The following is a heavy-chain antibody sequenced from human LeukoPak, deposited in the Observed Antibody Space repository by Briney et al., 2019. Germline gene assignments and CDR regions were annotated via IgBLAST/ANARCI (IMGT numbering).Heavy chain of an antibody. CDR1: GGSISSGY. CDR2: IYSSGPT. CDR3: ARGFYSPHY. Sequence: SETLSLTCTVSGGSISSGYWVGIRQSPVKGLEWIGYIYSSGPTYYHHSPMRRVPMSVLTYKNQFSLRLSSLTDADTAFYYCARGFYSPHYWGQGTRVIVS. V-gene: IGHV4-59*01. J-gene: IGHJ4*02. D-gene: IGHD4-11*01.